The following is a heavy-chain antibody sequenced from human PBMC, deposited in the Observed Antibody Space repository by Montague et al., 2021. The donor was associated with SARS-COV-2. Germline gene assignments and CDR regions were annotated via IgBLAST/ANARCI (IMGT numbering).Heavy chain of an antibody. D-gene: IGHD3-9*01. J-gene: IGHJ6*02. CDR1: GFTVSSNY. Sequence: SLRLSCAASGFTVSSNYMSWVRQAPEKGLEWVSVIYSGGSTYYAGSVKGRFTISRDNSKNTLYLQMNSLRAEDTAVYYCARDLRYFDRRGYYYYGMDVWGQGTTVTVSS. CDR2: IYSGGST. V-gene: IGHV3-66*01. CDR3: ARDLRYFDRRGYYYYGMDV.